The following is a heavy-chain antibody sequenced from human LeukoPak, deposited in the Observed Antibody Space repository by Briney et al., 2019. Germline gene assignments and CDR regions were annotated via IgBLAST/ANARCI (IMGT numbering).Heavy chain of an antibody. Sequence: PGGSLRLSCAASGFTFDDYAMHWVRQAPGKGLEWVSGISWNSGSIGYVDSVKGRFTISRDNAKNSLYLQMNSLRAEDTAVYYCARGVAVARPGCYFDYWGQGTLVTVSS. CDR1: GFTFDDYA. CDR2: ISWNSGSI. D-gene: IGHD6-19*01. J-gene: IGHJ4*02. CDR3: ARGVAVARPGCYFDY. V-gene: IGHV3-9*01.